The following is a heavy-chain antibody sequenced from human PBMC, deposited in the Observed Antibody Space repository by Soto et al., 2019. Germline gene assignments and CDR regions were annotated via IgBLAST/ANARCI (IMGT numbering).Heavy chain of an antibody. CDR2: IYYSGST. J-gene: IGHJ4*02. CDR3: AREVSLRFLEWLPRPGYFDY. Sequence: PSETLSLTCTVSGGSISSGGYYWSWIRQHPGKGLEWIGYIYYSGSTYYNPSLKSRVTISVDTSKNQFSLKLSSVTAADTAVYYCAREVSLRFLEWLPRPGYFDYWGQGTLVTVSS. D-gene: IGHD3-3*01. V-gene: IGHV4-31*03. CDR1: GGSISSGGYY.